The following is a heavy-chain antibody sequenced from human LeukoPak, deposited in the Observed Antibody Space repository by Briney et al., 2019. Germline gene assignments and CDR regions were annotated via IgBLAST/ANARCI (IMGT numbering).Heavy chain of an antibody. V-gene: IGHV3-33*06. D-gene: IGHD1-1*01. Sequence: GGSLRLSCAASGFTFSSYGMHWVRQAPGKGLEWVAVIWYDGSNKYYADSVKGRFTISRDNSKSMLFLQMNSLRAEDTAIYYCVKGLSPGNNNWGGIDYWGQGTLVTVSS. CDR2: IWYDGSNK. CDR3: VKGLSPGNNNWGGIDY. J-gene: IGHJ4*02. CDR1: GFTFSSYG.